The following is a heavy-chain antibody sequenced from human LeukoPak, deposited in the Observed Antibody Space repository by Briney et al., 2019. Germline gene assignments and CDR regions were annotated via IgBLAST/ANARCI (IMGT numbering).Heavy chain of an antibody. CDR3: ARGSDCSSTSCYTWFDN. D-gene: IGHD2-2*02. Sequence: PGGSLSISCEGSGYSFTTYWIGWVRQMPGKGLEWMGIIYPSDSDTRYSPSFQGQVTISADKSINTAYLQWSSLTASDSAMYYCARGSDCSSTSCYTWFDNWGQGTMVTVSS. J-gene: IGHJ5*02. V-gene: IGHV5-51*01. CDR1: GYSFTTYW. CDR2: IYPSDSDT.